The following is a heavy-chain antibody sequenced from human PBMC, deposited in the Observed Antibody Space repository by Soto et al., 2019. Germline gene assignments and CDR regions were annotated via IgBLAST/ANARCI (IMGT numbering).Heavy chain of an antibody. J-gene: IGHJ6*02. Sequence: SVKVSCKASGGTFSNYAVSWVRQAPGQGLEWMGGIIPSSGTADYAQKFQGCVTITADASTSTAYMELSRLRSDDTAVYYCAREMGSGWPYYYYGMDVWGQGTTVTVSS. CDR1: GGTFSNYA. D-gene: IGHD6-19*01. CDR3: AREMGSGWPYYYYGMDV. CDR2: IIPSSGTA. V-gene: IGHV1-69*13.